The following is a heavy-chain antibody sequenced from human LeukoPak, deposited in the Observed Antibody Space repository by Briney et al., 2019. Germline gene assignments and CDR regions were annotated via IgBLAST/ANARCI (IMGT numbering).Heavy chain of an antibody. CDR3: AKAGYCTSTSCPLDY. D-gene: IGHD2-2*03. CDR2: ISGSSGST. CDR1: GFTFSSYA. Sequence: PGGSLRLSCAASGFTFSSYAMSWVRQAPGKGLQWVSVISGSSGSTYYADSVKGRFTISRDNSKNTLYLQMNSLRAEDTAVYYCAKAGYCTSTSCPLDYWGQGTLVTVSS. J-gene: IGHJ4*02. V-gene: IGHV3-23*01.